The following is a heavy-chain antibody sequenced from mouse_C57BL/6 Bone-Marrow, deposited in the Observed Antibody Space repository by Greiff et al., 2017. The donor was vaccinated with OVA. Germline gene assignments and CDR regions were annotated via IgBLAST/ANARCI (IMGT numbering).Heavy chain of an antibody. J-gene: IGHJ3*01. CDR3: ARGPYYYGSSSFAY. CDR2: IHPNSGST. V-gene: IGHV1-64*01. Sequence: QVQLQQPGAELVKPGASVKLSCKASGYTFTSYWMHWVKQRPGQGLEWIGMIHPNSGSTNYNEKFKSKATLTVDKSSSTAYMQLSSLTSEDSAVYYCARGPYYYGSSSFAYWGQGTLVTVSA. D-gene: IGHD1-1*01. CDR1: GYTFTSYW.